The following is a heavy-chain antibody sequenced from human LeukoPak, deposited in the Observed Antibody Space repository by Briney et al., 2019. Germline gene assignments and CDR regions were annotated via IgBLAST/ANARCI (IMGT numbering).Heavy chain of an antibody. J-gene: IGHJ6*02. V-gene: IGHV1-69*01. CDR2: IIPIFGTA. D-gene: IGHD6-6*01. CDR3: ASRSIADDSYYYYGMDV. Sequence: GASVKVSCKASGGTFSSYAISWVRQAPGQGLEWMGGIIPIFGTANYAQKFQGRVTITADESTSTAYMELSSLRSEDTAVYYCASRSIADDSYYYYGMDVWGQGTTVTVSS. CDR1: GGTFSSYA.